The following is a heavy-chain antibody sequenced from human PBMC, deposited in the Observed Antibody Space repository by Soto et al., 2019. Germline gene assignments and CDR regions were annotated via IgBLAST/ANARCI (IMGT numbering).Heavy chain of an antibody. CDR1: GFTFSSYG. J-gene: IGHJ4*02. CDR2: IWYDGSNK. D-gene: IGHD2-21*02. V-gene: IGHV3-33*01. CDR3: ARDSYCGGDCYSGYFDY. Sequence: GGSLRLSCAASGFTFSSYGMHWVRQAPGKGLEWVAVIWYDGSNKYYADSVKGRFTISRDNSKNTLYLQMNSLRAEDTAVNYCARDSYCGGDCYSGYFDYWGQGTLVTVSS.